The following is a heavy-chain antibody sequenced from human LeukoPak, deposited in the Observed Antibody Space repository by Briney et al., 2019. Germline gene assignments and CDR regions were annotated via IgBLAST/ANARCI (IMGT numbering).Heavy chain of an antibody. CDR2: IYYSGTT. V-gene: IGHV4-61*01. D-gene: IGHD3-10*01. J-gene: IGHJ4*02. CDR3: ARVGNHYGSGSYYFDY. CDR1: GGSISSGSYY. Sequence: KPSETLSLTCTVPGGSISSGSYYWSWIRQPPGKGLEWIGYIYYSGTTNYNPSLKSRVTISVDTSKNQFSLKLSSITAADTAVYYCARVGNHYGSGSYYFDYWGQGTLVTASS.